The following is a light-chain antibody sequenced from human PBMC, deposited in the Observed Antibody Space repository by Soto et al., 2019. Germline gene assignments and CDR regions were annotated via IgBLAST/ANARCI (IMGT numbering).Light chain of an antibody. CDR1: QSVSSSS. CDR2: GAS. CDR3: QQYWQT. V-gene: IGKV3-20*01. Sequence: EIVLTQSPGTLSLSPGERATLSCRASQSVSSSSLAWYQQKPGQAPRLIIYGASSRATGIPDRFSGSGSGTDFTLTISRLEPEDFAMHYCQQYWQTFGPGTKVDIK. J-gene: IGKJ1*01.